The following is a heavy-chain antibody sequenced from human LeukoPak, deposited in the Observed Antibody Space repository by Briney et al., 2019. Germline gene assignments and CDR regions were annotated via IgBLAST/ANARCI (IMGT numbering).Heavy chain of an antibody. V-gene: IGHV3-23*01. D-gene: IGHD2-15*01. J-gene: IGHJ4*02. CDR1: GFTFSSYA. CDR2: ISGSGGST. CDR3: AKGGYCSGGSCYAVGPTDLYFDY. Sequence: GGSLRLSCAASGFTFSSYAMSWVRQAPGKGLEWVSAISGSGGSTYYADSVKGRFTISRDNSKNTLYLQMNSLRAEDTAVYYCAKGGYCSGGSCYAVGPTDLYFDYWGQGTLVTVSS.